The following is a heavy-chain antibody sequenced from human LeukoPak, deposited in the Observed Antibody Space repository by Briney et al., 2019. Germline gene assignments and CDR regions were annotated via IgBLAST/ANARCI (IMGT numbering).Heavy chain of an antibody. V-gene: IGHV3-30-3*01. Sequence: GGSLRLSCAASGFTFSSYAMHWVRQAPGKGLEWVAVISYDGSNKYYADSVKGRFTISRDNSKNTLYLQMNSLRAEDTAVYYCAREEAMTTVTTGYWGQGTLVTVSS. CDR2: ISYDGSNK. CDR1: GFTFSSYA. J-gene: IGHJ4*02. CDR3: AREEAMTTVTTGY. D-gene: IGHD4-17*01.